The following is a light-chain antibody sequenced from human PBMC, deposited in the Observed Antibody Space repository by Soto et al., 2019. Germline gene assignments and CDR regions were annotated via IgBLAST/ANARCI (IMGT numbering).Light chain of an antibody. CDR1: QSVGIN. CDR2: GTS. Sequence: TQAPAILSVSPGERATLSCRASQSVGINVAWYQQKPGQGPSLLIYGTSTRATGIPARFSGSGSGTDFTLTISRLEPEDFAVYYCQQYGSSLLTFGGGTKVDIK. CDR3: QQYGSSLLT. J-gene: IGKJ4*01. V-gene: IGKV3-20*01.